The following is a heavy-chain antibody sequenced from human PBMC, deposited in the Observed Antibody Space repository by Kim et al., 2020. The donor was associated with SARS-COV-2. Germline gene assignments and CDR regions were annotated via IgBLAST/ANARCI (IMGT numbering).Heavy chain of an antibody. D-gene: IGHD6-19*01. J-gene: IGHJ5*02. CDR3: ARTGWDNWFDP. Sequence: IYYADSGKGRFTISRDNAKNSLYLQMNSLRAEDTAVYYCARTGWDNWFDPWGQGTLVTVSS. V-gene: IGHV3-48*04. CDR2: I.